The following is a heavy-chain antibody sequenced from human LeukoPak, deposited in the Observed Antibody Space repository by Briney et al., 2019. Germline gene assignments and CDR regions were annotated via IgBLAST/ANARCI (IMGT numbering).Heavy chain of an antibody. CDR2: FNPNSGGT. CDR1: GYTFTIYY. J-gene: IGHJ4*02. V-gene: IGHV1-2*02. CDR3: ARNPSYCTSTSCYNDY. Sequence: ASVKVSCKASGYTFTIYYMHWVRQAPGQGLEWMGWFNPNSGGTSYARRFQGRVTMTRDTSISTAYMELSRLTSDDTAVYYCARNPSYCTSTSCYNDYWGQGTLVTVSS. D-gene: IGHD2-2*02.